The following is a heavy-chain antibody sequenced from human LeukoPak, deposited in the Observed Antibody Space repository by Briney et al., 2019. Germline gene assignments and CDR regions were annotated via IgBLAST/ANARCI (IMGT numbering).Heavy chain of an antibody. CDR1: GYTFTSYA. CDR2: INAGNGNT. D-gene: IGHD3-3*01. CDR3: ARSTYYDFWSGYYPSENWFDP. Sequence: ASVTVSCKASGYTFTSYAMHWVRQAPGQRLEWMGWINAGNGNTKYSQKFQGRVTITRDTSASTAYMELSSLRSEDTAVYYCARSTYYDFWSGYYPSENWFDPWGQGTLVTVSS. J-gene: IGHJ5*02. V-gene: IGHV1-3*01.